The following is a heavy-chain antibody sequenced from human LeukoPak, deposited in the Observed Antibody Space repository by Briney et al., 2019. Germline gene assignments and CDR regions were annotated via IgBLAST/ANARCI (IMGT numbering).Heavy chain of an antibody. CDR2: IYYSGST. CDR1: GGSISSYY. J-gene: IGHJ6*02. CDR3: VRDLLYGMDV. Sequence: PSETLSLTCTVSGGSISSYYWSWIRQPPGKGLEWIGYIYYSGSTNYNPSLKSRVTISVDTSKNQFSLKLSSVTAADTAVYYCVRDLLYGMDVWGQGTTVTVSS. V-gene: IGHV4-59*01.